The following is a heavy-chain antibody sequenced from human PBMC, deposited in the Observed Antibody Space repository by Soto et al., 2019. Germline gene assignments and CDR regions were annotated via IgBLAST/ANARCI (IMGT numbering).Heavy chain of an antibody. J-gene: IGHJ4*02. CDR3: VRIRRGDGYTFGY. CDR1: GFPLSTYW. CDR2: INTDGSTT. D-gene: IGHD5-12*01. Sequence: EVQLVESGGVSVQPGGPLRLSCQASGFPLSTYWRHGVRQAPGKGLVWVSRINTDGSTTTYADSVKGRFTISRDNAKNTLYLQMYSLRDEDTAVYYCVRIRRGDGYTFGYWGQGTLVTVSS. V-gene: IGHV3-74*01.